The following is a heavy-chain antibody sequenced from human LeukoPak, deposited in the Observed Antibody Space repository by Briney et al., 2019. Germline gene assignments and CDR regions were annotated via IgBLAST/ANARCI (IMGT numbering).Heavy chain of an antibody. CDR3: ARKRKSGGSATSDWFDP. CDR2: INPHRGGT. V-gene: IGHV1-2*02. CDR1: RYTLTDYY. J-gene: IGHJ5*02. Sequence: GASVKVSCKASRYTLTDYYMHWVRQAPGQGREWMGWINPHRGGTNYAQKFQDRVTMTRDTSISTAYMELSRLRSDDTAVYYCARKRKSGGSATSDWFDPWGQGTLVTVSS. D-gene: IGHD2-15*01.